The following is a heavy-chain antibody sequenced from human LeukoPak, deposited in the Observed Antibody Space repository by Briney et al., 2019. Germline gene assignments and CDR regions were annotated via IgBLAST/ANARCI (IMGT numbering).Heavy chain of an antibody. V-gene: IGHV3-23*01. CDR2: IFPSGGEI. CDR3: ATYRQVLLPFES. Sequence: GGSLRLSCAASGFTFSSFGMNWVRQPPGKGLEWVSSIFPSGGEIHYADSVRGRFTISRDNSKSTLSLQMNSLRAEDTAIYYCATYRQVLLPFESWGQGTLVTVSS. CDR1: GFTFSSFG. J-gene: IGHJ4*02. D-gene: IGHD2-8*02.